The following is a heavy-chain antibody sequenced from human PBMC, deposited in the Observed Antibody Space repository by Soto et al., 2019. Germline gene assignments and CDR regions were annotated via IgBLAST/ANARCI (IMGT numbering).Heavy chain of an antibody. J-gene: IGHJ6*03. V-gene: IGHV3-23*01. CDR3: AKEVGELANYYYYYMDV. Sequence: GGSLRLSCAASGFTFSSYAMSWVRQAPGKRLEWVSAISGSGGSTYYADSVKGRFTISRDNSKNTLYLQMNSLRAEDTAVYYCAKEVGELANYYYYYMDVWGKGTTVTVSS. CDR1: GFTFSSYA. CDR2: ISGSGGST. D-gene: IGHD3-10*01.